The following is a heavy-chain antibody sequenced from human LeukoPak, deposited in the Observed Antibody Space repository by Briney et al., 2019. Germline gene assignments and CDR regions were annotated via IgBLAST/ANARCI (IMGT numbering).Heavy chain of an antibody. V-gene: IGHV3-23*01. CDR3: AKDKEVYSSSWRYFDY. CDR2: ISGSGGST. D-gene: IGHD6-13*01. CDR1: GFTFSSYA. J-gene: IGHJ4*02. Sequence: GGSLRLSCAASGFTFSSYAMSWVRQAPGKGLEWVSAISGSGGSTYYADSVKGRFTISRDNSKNTLYLQMNSLRAEDTAVYYCAKDKEVYSSSWRYFDYWGQGTLVTVSS.